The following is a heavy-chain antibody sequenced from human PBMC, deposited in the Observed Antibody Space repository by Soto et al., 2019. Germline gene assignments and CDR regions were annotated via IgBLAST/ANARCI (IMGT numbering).Heavy chain of an antibody. Sequence: EVQLVESGGGLVQPGGSLRLSCVISGSTLSSHWMTWVRQAPGKGLEWVASINQDGFGKHYLASVKGRFTISRDTAKSSLYLQMDSLRVEDTAVYYCAKDHGSGSYPYWGQGTLVTVS. CDR1: GSTLSSHW. CDR2: INQDGFGK. D-gene: IGHD1-26*01. V-gene: IGHV3-7*05. CDR3: AKDHGSGSYPY. J-gene: IGHJ4*02.